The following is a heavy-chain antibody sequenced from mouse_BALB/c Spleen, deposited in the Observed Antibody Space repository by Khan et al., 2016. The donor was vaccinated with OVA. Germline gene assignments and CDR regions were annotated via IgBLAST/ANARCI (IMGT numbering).Heavy chain of an antibody. CDR2: LCAGVST. J-gene: IGHJ2*01. V-gene: IGHV2-9*02. CDR3: ARLEDI. CDR1: GFSLTSYG. D-gene: IGHD1-3*01. Sequence: VQLKESGPGLVAPSQSLSITCTVSGFSLTSYGVHWVRQPPGKGLEWLGVLCAGVSTNNNSALISRLSMSKDNSKIQVFLKMNSLQTDYTAMYYCARLEDIWGQGTTLTVSS.